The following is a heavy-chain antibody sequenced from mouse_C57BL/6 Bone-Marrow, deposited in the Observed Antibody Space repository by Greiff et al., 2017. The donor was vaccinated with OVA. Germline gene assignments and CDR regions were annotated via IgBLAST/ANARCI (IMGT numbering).Heavy chain of an antibody. CDR3: ARDRGPIDY. V-gene: IGHV5-16*01. CDR1: GFTFSDYY. J-gene: IGHJ2*01. Sequence: EVKLVESEGGLVQPGSSMKLSCTASGFTFSDYYMAWVRQVPEKGLEWVANINYDGSSTYYLDSLKSRFIISRDNAKNILYLQMSSLKSEDTATYYCARDRGPIDYWGQGTTLTVSS. D-gene: IGHD3-3*01. CDR2: INYDGSST.